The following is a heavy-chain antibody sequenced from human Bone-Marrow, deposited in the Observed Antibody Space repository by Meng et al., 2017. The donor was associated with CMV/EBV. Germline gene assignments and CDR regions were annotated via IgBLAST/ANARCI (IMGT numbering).Heavy chain of an antibody. Sequence: ASVKVSCKASGYTFTSYYMHWVRQAPGQGLEWMGIINPSGGSTSYAQKFQGRVTMTRDTSTSTVYMELISLRTEDTAVYYCARAGSSSVDGMDVWGQGTTVTVSS. CDR1: GYTFTSYY. J-gene: IGHJ6*02. D-gene: IGHD6-6*01. CDR3: ARAGSSSVDGMDV. CDR2: INPSGGST. V-gene: IGHV1-46*01.